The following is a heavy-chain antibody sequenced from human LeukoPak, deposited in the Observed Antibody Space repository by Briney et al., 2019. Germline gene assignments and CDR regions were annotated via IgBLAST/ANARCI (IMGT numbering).Heavy chain of an antibody. D-gene: IGHD6-6*01. CDR2: ISVSGDNT. V-gene: IGHV3-23*01. CDR1: GFSVSTYA. J-gene: IGHJ4*02. Sequence: TGGSLRLSCTASGFSVSTYAMNWVRQAPGKGLEWVSGISVSGDNTYYADSVKGRFTISRDNSRNTLYLQMNSLRAEDTAVYYCATAGRLSYYFDYWGQGTLVTVSS. CDR3: ATAGRLSYYFDY.